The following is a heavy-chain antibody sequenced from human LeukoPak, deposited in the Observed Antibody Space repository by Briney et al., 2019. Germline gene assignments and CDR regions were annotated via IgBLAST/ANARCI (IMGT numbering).Heavy chain of an antibody. J-gene: IGHJ3*01. V-gene: IGHV4-30-4*08. Sequence: SQTLSLTCTVSGGSISSGDYFWSWIRQPPGRGLEWIGYIYYSGSAYYNPSLKSRVTISVDTSKNQFSLKLSPVTAADTAVYYCARDPHYHDRSGSFVWGQGTMVTVSS. CDR3: ARDPHYHDRSGSFV. CDR2: IYYSGSA. CDR1: GGSISSGDYF. D-gene: IGHD3-22*01.